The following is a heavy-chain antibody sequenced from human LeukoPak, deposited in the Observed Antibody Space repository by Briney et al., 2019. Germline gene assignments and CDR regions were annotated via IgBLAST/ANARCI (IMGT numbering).Heavy chain of an antibody. CDR2: IRYDGSNK. Sequence: GGSLRLSCAASGFTFSSYGMHWVRQAPGKGLEWVAFIRYDGSNKYYADSVKGRFTISRDNSKNTLYLQMNSLRAEDTAVYYCARESVEMATIIPSLFDYWGQGTLVTVSS. J-gene: IGHJ4*02. CDR3: ARESVEMATIIPSLFDY. CDR1: GFTFSSYG. V-gene: IGHV3-30*02. D-gene: IGHD5-24*01.